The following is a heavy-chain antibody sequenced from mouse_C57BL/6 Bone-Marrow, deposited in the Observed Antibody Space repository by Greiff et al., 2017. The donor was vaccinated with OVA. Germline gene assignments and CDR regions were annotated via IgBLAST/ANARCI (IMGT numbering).Heavy chain of an antibody. CDR2: IWTGGGT. CDR3: ARNLRSNYLYYYAMDY. Sequence: QVQLQQSGPGLVAPSQSLSITCTVSGFALTSYAISWVRQPPGKGLEWLGVIWTGGGTNYNSALKSRLSISKDNSKSQVFLKMNSLQTDDTARYYCARNLRSNYLYYYAMDYWGQGTSVTVSS. J-gene: IGHJ4*01. D-gene: IGHD2-5*01. V-gene: IGHV2-9-1*01. CDR1: GFALTSYA.